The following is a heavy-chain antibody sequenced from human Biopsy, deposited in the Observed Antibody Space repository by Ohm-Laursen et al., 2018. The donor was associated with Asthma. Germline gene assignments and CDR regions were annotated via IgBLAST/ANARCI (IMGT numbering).Heavy chain of an antibody. CDR2: ILTKFDIT. V-gene: IGHV1-69*04. Sequence: SVTVSCKASGGSFSNLAFSWVRQAPGHGLEWMGTILTKFDITSYAEKFQGRVTITADKSTSTTYMELSRLRSEDTTVYYCARSYDTDSYPVLVLDYWGQGTLVTVSS. J-gene: IGHJ4*02. CDR3: ARSYDTDSYPVLVLDY. D-gene: IGHD3-22*01. CDR1: GGSFSNLA.